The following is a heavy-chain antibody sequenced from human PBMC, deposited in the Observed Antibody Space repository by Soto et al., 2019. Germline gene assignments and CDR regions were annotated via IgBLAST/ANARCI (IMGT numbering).Heavy chain of an antibody. CDR3: ASGEITTYYYGMDV. V-gene: IGHV3-48*01. CDR2: ISRSSGTI. CDR1: GFSFNDYS. J-gene: IGHJ6*02. D-gene: IGHD3-10*01. Sequence: GGSLRLSCAASGFSFNDYSMNWVRQAPGKGLEWVSYISRSSGTIYYADSVKSRVTISVDTSKNQFSLKLSSVTAADTAVYYCASGEITTYYYGMDVWGQGTTVTVSS.